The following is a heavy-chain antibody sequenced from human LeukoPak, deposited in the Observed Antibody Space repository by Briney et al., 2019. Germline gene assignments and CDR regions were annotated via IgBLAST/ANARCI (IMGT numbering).Heavy chain of an antibody. J-gene: IGHJ4*02. CDR3: ARDRTSSWYGDY. V-gene: IGHV1-2*02. CDR1: GYTFTGYY. CDR2: INPNSGGT. Sequence: ASVKVSCKASGYTFTGYYMHWVRQAPGQGLEWMGWINPNSGGTNYAQKLQGRVTMTTDTSTSTAYMELRSLRSDDTAVYYCARDRTSSWYGDYWGQGTLVTVSS. D-gene: IGHD6-13*01.